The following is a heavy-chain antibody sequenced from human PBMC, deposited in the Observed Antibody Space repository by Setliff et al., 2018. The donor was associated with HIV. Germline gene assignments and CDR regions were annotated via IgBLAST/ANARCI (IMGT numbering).Heavy chain of an antibody. J-gene: IGHJ4*02. CDR3: ARARARGVGISGFDC. Sequence: PSETPSLTCTVSGGSIRSDYYSWHWIRQAAGKGLEWIRHTYSTGRTNYNPSLKSRVSMSVATSKNQFYLSLDSVTAADTAVDSCARARARGVGISGFDCWGQGTQVTVSS. CDR1: GGSIRSDY. CDR2: TYSTGRT. D-gene: IGHD2-15*01. V-gene: IGHV4-61*09.